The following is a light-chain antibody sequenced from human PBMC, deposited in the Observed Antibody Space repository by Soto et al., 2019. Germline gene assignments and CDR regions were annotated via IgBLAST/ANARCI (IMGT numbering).Light chain of an antibody. J-gene: IGLJ3*02. CDR1: SGSVASNH. CDR2: ENN. Sequence: NFMLTQPHSVSESPGKTVTISCTRSSGSVASNHVLWYQQRPGSAPTTLIYENNQRPSGVPDRFSGSVDSSSNSASLTISGLKTEDEADYYCQSYDSNNVVFGGGTKLTVL. V-gene: IGLV6-57*04. CDR3: QSYDSNNVV.